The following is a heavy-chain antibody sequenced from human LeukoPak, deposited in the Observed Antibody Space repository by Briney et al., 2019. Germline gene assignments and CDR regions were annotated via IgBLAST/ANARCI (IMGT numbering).Heavy chain of an antibody. CDR1: GYSISSGYY. D-gene: IGHD3-10*01. Sequence: SETLSLTCTVSGYSISSGYYWGWIRQPPGKGLEWIGSIYHSGSTYYNPSLKSRVTISVDTSKNQFSLKLSSVTAADTAVYYCASRGFARVDAFDIWGQGTMVTVSS. CDR3: ASRGFARVDAFDI. CDR2: IYHSGST. V-gene: IGHV4-38-2*02. J-gene: IGHJ3*02.